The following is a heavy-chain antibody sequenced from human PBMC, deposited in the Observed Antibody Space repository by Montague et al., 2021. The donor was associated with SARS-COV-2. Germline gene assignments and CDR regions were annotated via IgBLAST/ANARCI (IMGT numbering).Heavy chain of an antibody. Sequence: SETLSLTCTVSGGSISSYYWSWIWQTPGKGLDRIAYIYKNEDSNYNYYLKIRVAISLDKSRCQIYLNMTSVTAADTAMYFCAGERDYRRNFDFWGQGALVSVS. D-gene: IGHD4-17*01. CDR1: GGSISSYY. CDR2: IYKNEDS. J-gene: IGHJ4*02. V-gene: IGHV4-59*13. CDR3: AGERDYRRNFDF.